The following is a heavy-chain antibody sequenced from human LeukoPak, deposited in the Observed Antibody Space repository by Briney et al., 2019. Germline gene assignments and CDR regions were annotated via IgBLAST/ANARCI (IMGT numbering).Heavy chain of an antibody. Sequence: GGSLTLSCTASGLTFSNYATTWVRQAPGKGMVWVSRIKGDETYINYADPVKGRFTISRDNAKNKLYLQMTSLRAEDTAIYYCVRDGDVYNFDHWGQGTLVTVSS. CDR2: IKGDETYI. V-gene: IGHV3-74*01. J-gene: IGHJ4*02. D-gene: IGHD5-24*01. CDR1: GLTFSNYA. CDR3: VRDGDVYNFDH.